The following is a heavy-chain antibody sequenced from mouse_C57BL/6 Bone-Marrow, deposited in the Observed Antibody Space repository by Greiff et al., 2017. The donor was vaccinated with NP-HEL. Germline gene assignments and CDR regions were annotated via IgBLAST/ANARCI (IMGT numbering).Heavy chain of an antibody. CDR3: ARDYSNYVAY. Sequence: VQLQQSGPELVKPGASVKISCKASGYTFTDYYMNWVKQSHGKSLEWIGDINPNNGGTSYNQKFKGKATLTVDKSSSTAYMELRGLTSEDSAVYYCARDYSNYVAYWGQGTLVTVSA. D-gene: IGHD2-5*01. J-gene: IGHJ3*01. CDR1: GYTFTDYY. CDR2: INPNNGGT. V-gene: IGHV1-26*01.